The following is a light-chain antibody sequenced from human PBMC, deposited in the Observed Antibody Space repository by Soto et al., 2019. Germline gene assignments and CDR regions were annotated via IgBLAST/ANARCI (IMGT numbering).Light chain of an antibody. Sequence: EIVLTQSPGTLSLSPWERATLSCRASQSVSSSYLAWYQQKPGQAPRLLIYGASSRATGIPARFSGSRSGPEFTLTTNSLQSEDFAIYYCQRYNNWPLTFGGGTKWIS. J-gene: IGKJ4*01. CDR2: GAS. CDR3: QRYNNWPLT. V-gene: IGKV3D-15*01. CDR1: QSVSSSY.